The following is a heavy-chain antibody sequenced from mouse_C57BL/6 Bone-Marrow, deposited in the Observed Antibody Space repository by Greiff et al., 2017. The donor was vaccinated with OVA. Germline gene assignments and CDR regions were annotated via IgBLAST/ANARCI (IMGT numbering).Heavy chain of an antibody. CDR2: IDPSDSYT. J-gene: IGHJ4*01. CDR3: AEGLLWAMDY. CDR1: GYTFTSYW. Sequence: QVQLQQPGAELVKPGASVKLSCKASGYTFTSYWMQWVKQRPGQGLEWIGEIDPSDSYTNYNQKFKGKATLTVDTSSSTAYMQLSSLTSEDSAVYYCAEGLLWAMDYWGQGTSVTVSS. V-gene: IGHV1-50*01. D-gene: IGHD3-1*01.